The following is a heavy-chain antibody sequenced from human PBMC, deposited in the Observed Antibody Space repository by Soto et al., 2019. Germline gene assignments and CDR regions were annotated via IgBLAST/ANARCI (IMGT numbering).Heavy chain of an antibody. Sequence: QVQLVESGGGVVQPGRSLRLSCAASGFTFSSYAMHWVRQAPGKGLEWVAVISYDGSNKYYADSVKGRFTISRDNSKKTLYLQMNSLRAEDTAVYYCARDLPDTSGYSEDYDYWGQGTLVTVSS. V-gene: IGHV3-30-3*01. CDR2: ISYDGSNK. CDR3: ARDLPDTSGYSEDYDY. D-gene: IGHD3-22*01. J-gene: IGHJ4*02. CDR1: GFTFSSYA.